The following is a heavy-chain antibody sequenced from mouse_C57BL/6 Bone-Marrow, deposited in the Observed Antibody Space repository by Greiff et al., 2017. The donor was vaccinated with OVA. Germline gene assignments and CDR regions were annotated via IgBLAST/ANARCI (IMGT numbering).Heavy chain of an antibody. D-gene: IGHD1-1*01. CDR3: AIGYYGSSYGFAY. CDR1: GYTFTSYW. CDR2: IHPSDSDT. Sequence: QVQLQQPGAELVKPGASVKGSCKASGYTFTSYWMHWVKQRPGQGLEWIGRIHPSDSDTNYNQKFKGKATLTVEKSSSTAYMQLSSVTSEDSAVYYCAIGYYGSSYGFAYWGQGTLVTVSA. J-gene: IGHJ3*01. V-gene: IGHV1-74*01.